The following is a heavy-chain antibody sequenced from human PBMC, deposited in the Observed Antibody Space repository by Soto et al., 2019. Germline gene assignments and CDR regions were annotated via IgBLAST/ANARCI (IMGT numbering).Heavy chain of an antibody. D-gene: IGHD2-21*02. J-gene: IGHJ6*02. V-gene: IGHV3-30-3*01. CDR1: GFTFSFYA. Sequence: PGGSLRLSCAASGFTFSFYAMHWVRQAPGKGLERVAVISNDVNNKYYADSVKGRFTISRDNSKNTLYLQMNSLRAEDTAVYYFARDGAYCGGDCYPYYYGMDVWGQGTTVTVSS. CDR3: ARDGAYCGGDCYPYYYGMDV. CDR2: ISNDVNNK.